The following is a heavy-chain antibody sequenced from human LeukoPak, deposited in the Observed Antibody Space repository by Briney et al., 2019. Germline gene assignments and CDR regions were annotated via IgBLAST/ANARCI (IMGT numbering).Heavy chain of an antibody. CDR3: ARLATLYSSPYYFDY. CDR2: IYPGDSDT. CDR1: GYSFTSYW. V-gene: IGHV5-51*01. J-gene: IGHJ4*02. D-gene: IGHD6-6*01. Sequence: GESLKISCKGSGYSFTSYWIGWVRQMPGKGLEWMGIIYPGDSDTTYSPSFQGQVTISADKSITTAYLQWSSLKASDTAMYYCARLATLYSSPYYFDYWGQGTLVTVSS.